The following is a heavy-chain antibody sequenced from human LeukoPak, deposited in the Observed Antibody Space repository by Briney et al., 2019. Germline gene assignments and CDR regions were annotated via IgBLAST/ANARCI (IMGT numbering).Heavy chain of an antibody. Sequence: PGGSLRLSCAASGFTFDDYAMHWVRQAPGKGLEWVSLISWDGGSTYYADSVKGRFTISRDNSKNSLYLQMNSLRAEDTALYYCAKDIAPRGVITIYYYYYGMDVWGKGTTVTASS. CDR1: GFTFDDYA. D-gene: IGHD3-10*01. CDR2: ISWDGGST. CDR3: AKDIAPRGVITIYYYYYGMDV. J-gene: IGHJ6*04. V-gene: IGHV3-43D*04.